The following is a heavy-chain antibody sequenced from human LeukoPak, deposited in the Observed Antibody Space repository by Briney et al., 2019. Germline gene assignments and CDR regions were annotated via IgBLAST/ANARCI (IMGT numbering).Heavy chain of an antibody. D-gene: IGHD1-26*01. V-gene: IGHV3-48*01. CDR2: ISGSSSII. CDR3: ARAFGSVSYSFDY. J-gene: IGHJ4*02. Sequence: GGSLRLSFAASGFTFSGYNMNWVRQAPGKGLEWVSYISGSSSIIYYADSVKGRFTISRDNAKNSLYLQMNSLRVEDTAIYYCARAFGSVSYSFDYWGRGTLVTVSS. CDR1: GFTFSGYN.